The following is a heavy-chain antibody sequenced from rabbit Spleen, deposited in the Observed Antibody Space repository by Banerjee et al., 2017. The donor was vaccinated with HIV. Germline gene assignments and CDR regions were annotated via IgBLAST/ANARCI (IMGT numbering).Heavy chain of an antibody. Sequence: QLVESGGGLVQPGGSLKLSCKASGFTLSSYYMNWVRQAPGKGLEWIGYIDPVFGATYYATWVNGRFTISSQNAQNTLYLQLNSPTAADTATYFCVRGASSSGYYSLWGQGTLVTVS. D-gene: IGHD1-1*01. J-gene: IGHJ4*01. CDR3: VRGASSSGYYSL. CDR1: GFTLSSYY. V-gene: IGHV1S7*01. CDR2: IDPVFGAT.